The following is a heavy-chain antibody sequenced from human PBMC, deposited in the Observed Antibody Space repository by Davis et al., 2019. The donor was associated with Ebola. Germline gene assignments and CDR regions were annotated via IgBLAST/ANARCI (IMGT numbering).Heavy chain of an antibody. CDR3: SKLATEVNYIYWYFDL. V-gene: IGHV3-7*01. J-gene: IGHJ2*01. Sequence: LTRAVSGFLLRTFCLTWVPPAPSKGWGGVANIKHVGSEKYYVASVKRRLTIPRHNAKNSLYLQMNSLIEEDTAVYYCSKLATEVNYIYWYFDLWGRGTLVTVSS. CDR1: GFLLRTFC. CDR2: IKHVGSEK. D-gene: IGHD2-21*02.